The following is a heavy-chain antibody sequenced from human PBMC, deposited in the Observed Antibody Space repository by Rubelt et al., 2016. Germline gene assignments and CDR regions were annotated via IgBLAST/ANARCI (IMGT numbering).Heavy chain of an antibody. CDR3: ARGVGTAFDP. CDR2: INPNSGGT. Sequence: QVQLVQSGSELKKPGASVKVSCKASGYTFTSYAMNWVRQAPGQGLEWMGWINPNSGGTNYAQKFQGRVTMTRDTSISTAYMELSRLRSDDTAVYYWARGVGTAFDPWGQGTLVTVSS. V-gene: IGHV1-2*02. J-gene: IGHJ5*02. CDR1: GYTFTSYA. D-gene: IGHD1-1*01.